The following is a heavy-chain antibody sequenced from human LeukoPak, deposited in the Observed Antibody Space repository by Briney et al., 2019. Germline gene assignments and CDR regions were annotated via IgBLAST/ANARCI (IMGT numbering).Heavy chain of an antibody. V-gene: IGHV3-30*02. Sequence: GGSLRLSCVASGFTFSSSGMHWVRQAPGKGLEWVAYIRYDGSHKYHADSVKGRFTISRDNSKNTLYLQMNSLRDEDTAVYYCATEGSVNYYYDISGYYNHWGQGTLVTVSS. J-gene: IGHJ4*02. CDR3: ATEGSVNYYYDISGYYNH. CDR2: IRYDGSHK. CDR1: GFTFSSSG. D-gene: IGHD3-22*01.